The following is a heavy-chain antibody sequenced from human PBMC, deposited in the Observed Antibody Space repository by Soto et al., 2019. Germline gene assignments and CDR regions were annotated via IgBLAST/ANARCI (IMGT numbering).Heavy chain of an antibody. D-gene: IGHD3-10*01. J-gene: IGHJ6*02. CDR1: GFTFSSYA. Sequence: GSLRLSCLASGFTFSSYAMDWVRQAPGKGLESISSISASGDRTYYADSVKGRFTISRDNSKNLLFLQMNSLRAEDTAVYYCAKILANSEYYWYGLDVWGQGAAVTVSS. CDR2: ISASGDRT. V-gene: IGHV3-23*01. CDR3: AKILANSEYYWYGLDV.